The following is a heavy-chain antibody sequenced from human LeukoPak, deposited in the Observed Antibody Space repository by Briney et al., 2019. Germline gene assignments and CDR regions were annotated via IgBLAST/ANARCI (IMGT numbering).Heavy chain of an antibody. Sequence: GGSLRLSCAASGFSSNTYSMNWVRQTPGKGLEWVSSISSSSRYIYYADSVKGRFTISRDNSKNTLYLQMNSLRAEDTAVYYCAKAYSSGWLLDYWGQGTLVTVSS. D-gene: IGHD6-19*01. V-gene: IGHV3-21*04. CDR3: AKAYSSGWLLDY. J-gene: IGHJ4*02. CDR2: ISSSSRYI. CDR1: GFSSNTYS.